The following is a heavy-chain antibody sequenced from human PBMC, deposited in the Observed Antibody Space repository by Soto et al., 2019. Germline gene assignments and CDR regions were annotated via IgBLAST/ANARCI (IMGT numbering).Heavy chain of an antibody. Sequence: GGSLRLSCGASGFTFSSYGMHWVRQAPGKGLEWVAVISYDGSNKYYADSVKGRFTISRDNSKNTLYLQMNSLRAEDTAVYYCARGLGSSPPRWFDPWGQGTLVTVSS. CDR1: GFTFSSYG. J-gene: IGHJ5*02. CDR3: ARGLGSSPPRWFDP. D-gene: IGHD6-6*01. V-gene: IGHV3-30-3*01. CDR2: ISYDGSNK.